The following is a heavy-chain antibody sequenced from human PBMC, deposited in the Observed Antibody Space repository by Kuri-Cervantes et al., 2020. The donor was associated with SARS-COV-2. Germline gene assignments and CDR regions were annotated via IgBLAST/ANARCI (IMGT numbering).Heavy chain of an antibody. Sequence: GGSLRLSCKASGYTFTGYYLHWVRQAPGQGLEWMGWINPNSGDTNYAQKFQGRVTMTRDTSISTAHMELSRLGSDDTAVFYCARAASTSSYPTVGFDSWGQGSLVTVSS. CDR3: ARAASTSSYPTVGFDS. V-gene: IGHV1-2*02. CDR2: INPNSGDT. J-gene: IGHJ4*02. CDR1: GYTFTGYY. D-gene: IGHD6-6*01.